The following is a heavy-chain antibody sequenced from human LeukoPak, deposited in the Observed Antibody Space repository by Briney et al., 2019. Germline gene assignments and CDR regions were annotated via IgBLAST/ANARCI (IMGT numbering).Heavy chain of an antibody. Sequence: SETLSLTCTVSGYSISSGYYWGWIRQPPGKGLEWIGSIYRSGSTYYNPSLKSRVTISVDTSKNQFSLKLSSVTAADTAVYYCARDLSYYYYYMDVWGKGTTVTVSS. CDR1: GYSISSGYY. J-gene: IGHJ6*03. V-gene: IGHV4-38-2*02. CDR2: IYRSGST. CDR3: ARDLSYYYYYMDV.